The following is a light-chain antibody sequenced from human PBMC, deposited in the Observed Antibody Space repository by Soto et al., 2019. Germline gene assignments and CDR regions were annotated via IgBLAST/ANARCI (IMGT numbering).Light chain of an antibody. J-gene: IGKJ1*01. Sequence: EIVLTQSPATLSLSPGERATLSCRASQSVSSYLAWYQQKPGQAPRLLIYDASSRATGIPDRFSGSGSGTDFTLTISRLEPEDFATYYCQQSYSTPKTFGQGTKVDIK. CDR1: QSVSSY. V-gene: IGKV3-11*01. CDR2: DAS. CDR3: QQSYSTPKT.